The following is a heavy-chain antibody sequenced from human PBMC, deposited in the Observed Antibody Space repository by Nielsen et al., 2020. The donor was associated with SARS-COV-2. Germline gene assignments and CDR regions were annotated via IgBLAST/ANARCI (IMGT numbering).Heavy chain of an antibody. CDR3: AREGYNWKVYYGMDV. CDR2: IWYDGSNK. V-gene: IGHV3-30*19. Sequence: GGSLRLSCAASGFTFSSYGMHWVRQAPGKGLEWVAVIWYDGSNKYYADSVKGRFTISRDNSKNTLYLQMNSLRAEDTAVYYCAREGYNWKVYYGMDVWGQGTTVTVSS. CDR1: GFTFSSYG. D-gene: IGHD1-20*01. J-gene: IGHJ6*02.